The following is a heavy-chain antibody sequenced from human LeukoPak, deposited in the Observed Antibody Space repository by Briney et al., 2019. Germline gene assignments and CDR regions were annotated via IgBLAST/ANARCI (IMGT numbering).Heavy chain of an antibody. J-gene: IGHJ4*02. CDR1: GYSISSGYY. V-gene: IGHV4-38-2*02. D-gene: IGHD6-19*01. CDR3: ARAGYSSGWYPY. CDR2: IYHSGRT. Sequence: SETLSLTCTVSGYSISSGYYWGWIRQPPGKGLEWIGSIYHSGRTFYNPSLKSRVTISVDTSKNQFSLKLSSVTAADTAVYYCARAGYSSGWYPYWGQGTLVTVSS.